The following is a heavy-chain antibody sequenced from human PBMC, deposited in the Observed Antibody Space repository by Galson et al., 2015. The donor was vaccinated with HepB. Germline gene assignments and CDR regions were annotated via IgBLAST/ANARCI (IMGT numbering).Heavy chain of an antibody. Sequence: SLRLSCAASGFTFSSYAMSWVRQAPGKGLEWVSAISGSGGSTYYADSVKGRFTISRDNSKNTLYLQMNSLRAEDTAVYYCAKTTTVTTKAIDYWGQGTLVTVSS. V-gene: IGHV3-23*01. CDR2: ISGSGGST. CDR3: AKTTTVTTKAIDY. D-gene: IGHD4-17*01. J-gene: IGHJ4*02. CDR1: GFTFSSYA.